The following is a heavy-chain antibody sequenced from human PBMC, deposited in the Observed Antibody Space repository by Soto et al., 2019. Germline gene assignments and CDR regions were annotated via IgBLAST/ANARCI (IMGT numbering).Heavy chain of an antibody. CDR3: AKGGYTSYYDY. CDR2: IRASGDTT. CDR1: GFNFRSYA. Sequence: EVQLLESGGGLVQPGGSLRLSCAASGFNFRSYAMTWVRQAPGTGLEWVSTIRASGDTTFYADSVKGRITISRDNSKNTVYLQINTLAADDTAVYFCAKGGYTSYYDYWGQGILVTVSS. J-gene: IGHJ4*02. D-gene: IGHD3-22*01. V-gene: IGHV3-23*01.